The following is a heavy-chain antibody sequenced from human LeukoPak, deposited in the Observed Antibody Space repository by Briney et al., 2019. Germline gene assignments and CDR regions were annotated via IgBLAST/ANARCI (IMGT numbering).Heavy chain of an antibody. D-gene: IGHD3-22*01. V-gene: IGHV4-39*07. CDR3: ARDKYDTGDYS. Sequence: PSETLSLTCGVSGGSISGSKYYWGWIRQPPGKGLEWIGSIYYSGSTYYNPSLESRVTISIDTSMNQFSLNLTSVTTADTAVYYCARDKYDTGDYSWGQGTLVIVSS. CDR1: GGSISGSKYY. J-gene: IGHJ4*02. CDR2: IYYSGST.